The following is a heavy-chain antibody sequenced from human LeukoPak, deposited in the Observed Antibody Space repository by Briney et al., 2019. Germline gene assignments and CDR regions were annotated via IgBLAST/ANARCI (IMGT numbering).Heavy chain of an antibody. D-gene: IGHD6-19*01. V-gene: IGHV4-59*01. J-gene: IGHJ4*02. CDR1: GGSISSYY. CDR3: ARVLAVAGTPFDY. Sequence: PSETLSLTCTVSGGSISSYYWSWIRQPPGKGLEWIGYIYYSGSTHYNPSLKSRAAISVDTSKNHFSLKLSSVTAADTAGYYCARVLAVAGTPFDYWGQGTLVTVSS. CDR2: IYYSGST.